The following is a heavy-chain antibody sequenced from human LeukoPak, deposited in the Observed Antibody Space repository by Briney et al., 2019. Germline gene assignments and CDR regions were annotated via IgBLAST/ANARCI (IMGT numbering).Heavy chain of an antibody. CDR1: GGSISSGDYY. CDR3: ARETVDFRSGYVN. CDR2: IYYSGST. V-gene: IGHV4-30-4*01. D-gene: IGHD3-3*01. J-gene: IGHJ4*02. Sequence: PSETLSLTCTVSGGSISSGDYYWSWIRQPPGKGLEWIGYIYYSGSTYYNPSLKSRVTISVDTSKNQFSLKLSSVTAADTAVYYCARETVDFRSGYVNWGQGTLVTVSS.